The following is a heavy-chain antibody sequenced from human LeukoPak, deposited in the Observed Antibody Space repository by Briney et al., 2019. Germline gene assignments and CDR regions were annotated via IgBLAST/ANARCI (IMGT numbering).Heavy chain of an antibody. CDR3: ASGSYGFDY. D-gene: IGHD1-26*01. CDR1: GFTFISYT. Sequence: GGSLRLSCAASGFTFISYTMNWVRQAPGKGLEWVSSISSSSSYTYYADSVKGRFTISRDNAKNSLYLQMNSLRAEDTAVYYCASGSYGFDYWGQGTLVTVSS. CDR2: ISSSSSYT. V-gene: IGHV3-21*01. J-gene: IGHJ4*02.